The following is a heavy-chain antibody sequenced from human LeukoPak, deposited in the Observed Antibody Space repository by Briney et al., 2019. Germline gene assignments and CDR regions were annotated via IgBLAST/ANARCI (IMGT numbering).Heavy chain of an antibody. D-gene: IGHD2-15*01. CDR1: GFTFSSYTFNTYA. CDR2: VSGSGVST. CDR3: ARYCGAASCYSGFDY. Sequence: PGGSLRLSCAASGFTFSSYTFNTYAMSWVRQAPGEGLEWVSAVSGSGVSTYYADSVKGRFTISRDNSKNTLYLQMNSLGGEDTALYYCARYCGAASCYSGFDYWGQGTLVTV. J-gene: IGHJ4*02. V-gene: IGHV3-23*01.